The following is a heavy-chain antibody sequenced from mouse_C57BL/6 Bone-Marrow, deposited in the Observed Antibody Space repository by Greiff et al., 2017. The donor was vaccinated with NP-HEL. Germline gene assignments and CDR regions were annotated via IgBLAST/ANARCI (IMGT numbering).Heavy chain of an antibody. Sequence: VQLQQPGAELVRPGSSVKLSCKASGYTFTSYWMHWVKQRPIQGLEWIGNIDPSDSETHYNQKFKDKATLTVDKSSSTAYMQLSSLTSEDSAVYYCARWRDTVVDYWGQGTTLTVSS. CDR1: GYTFTSYW. CDR2: IDPSDSET. J-gene: IGHJ2*01. CDR3: ARWRDTVVDY. V-gene: IGHV1-52*01. D-gene: IGHD1-1*01.